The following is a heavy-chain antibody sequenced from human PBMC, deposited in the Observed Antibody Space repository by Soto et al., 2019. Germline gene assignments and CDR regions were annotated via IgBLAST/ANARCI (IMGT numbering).Heavy chain of an antibody. CDR1: GFTFSGSA. D-gene: IGHD2-21*02. CDR2: IRSKANSYAT. J-gene: IGHJ4*02. CDR3: TRRLDCGGDCYSSYYFDY. V-gene: IGHV3-73*01. Sequence: PGGSLRLSCAASGFTFSGSAMHWVRQASGKGLEWVGRIRSKANSYATAYAASVKGRFTISRDDSKNTAYLQMNSLKTEDTAVYYCTRRLDCGGDCYSSYYFDYWGQGTLVTVSS.